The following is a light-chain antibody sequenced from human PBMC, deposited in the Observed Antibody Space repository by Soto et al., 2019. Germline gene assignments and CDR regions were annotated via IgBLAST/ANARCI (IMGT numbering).Light chain of an antibody. CDR1: QSVRSN. CDR3: QQYNNFPYT. Sequence: EIVMTQSPATLSVSPGERATLSCRASQSVRSNLAWYQQKPGQAPRLLIYGASTRATGIPARFSGSGSGTEFTLTISSLQSEDFAVYFCQQYNNFPYTFGQGTKLEIK. V-gene: IGKV3-15*01. CDR2: GAS. J-gene: IGKJ2*01.